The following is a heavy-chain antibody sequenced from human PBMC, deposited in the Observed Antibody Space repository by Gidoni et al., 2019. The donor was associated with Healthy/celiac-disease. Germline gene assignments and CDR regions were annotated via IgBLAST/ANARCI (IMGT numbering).Heavy chain of an antibody. CDR2: IQYDGSNK. CDR1: GFTFRRYA. D-gene: IGHD3-9*01. Sequence: QVQLVASGGGVVQPGRSLRLSCAASGFTFRRYAMHWVRQAPGKGLDWVAVIQYDGSNKTYADSGKGRFTISRDNSKNTLYLQMNSLRAEDTAVYYCARSPPLQGDILTGYYVSNGMDVWGQGTTVTVSS. J-gene: IGHJ6*02. V-gene: IGHV3-30*04. CDR3: ARSPPLQGDILTGYYVSNGMDV.